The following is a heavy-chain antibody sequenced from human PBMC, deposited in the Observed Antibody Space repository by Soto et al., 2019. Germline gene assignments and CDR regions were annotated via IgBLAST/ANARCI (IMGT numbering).Heavy chain of an antibody. J-gene: IGHJ6*02. CDR1: GGTFSSYA. CDR3: ARERTAPRYYYYGMDV. V-gene: IGHV1-69*13. CDR2: IIPIFGTA. Sequence: GASVKVSCKASGGTFSSYAISWVRQAPGQGLEWMGGIIPIFGTANYAQKFQGRVTITADESTSTAYMELSSLRSEDTAVYYCARERTAPRYYYYGMDVWGQGTTVTVSS.